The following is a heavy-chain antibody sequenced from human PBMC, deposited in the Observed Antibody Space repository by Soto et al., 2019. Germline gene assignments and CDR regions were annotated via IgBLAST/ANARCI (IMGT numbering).Heavy chain of an antibody. CDR3: ARGLITMVRGVIIWFDP. J-gene: IGHJ5*02. CDR1: GGSFSGYY. Sequence: SETLSLTCAVYGGSFSGYYWSWIRQPPGKGLEWIGEINHSGSTNYNPSLKSRVTISVDTSKNQFSLKLSSVTAADTAVYYCARGLITMVRGVIIWFDPWGQGTLVTVSS. V-gene: IGHV4-34*01. D-gene: IGHD3-10*01. CDR2: INHSGST.